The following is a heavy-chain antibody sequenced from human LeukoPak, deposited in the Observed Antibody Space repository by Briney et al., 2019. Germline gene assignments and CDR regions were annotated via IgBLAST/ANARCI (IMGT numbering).Heavy chain of an antibody. D-gene: IGHD6-13*01. CDR1: GGTFSSYA. V-gene: IGHV1-69*01. Sequence: GASVKVSCKASGGTFSSYAISWVRQAPGQGLEWMGGIIPIFGTANYAQKFQGRVTITADESTSTAYMELSSLRSEDTAVYYCARDTGEKGIAAAVDWGQGTLVTVSS. J-gene: IGHJ4*02. CDR2: IIPIFGTA. CDR3: ARDTGEKGIAAAVD.